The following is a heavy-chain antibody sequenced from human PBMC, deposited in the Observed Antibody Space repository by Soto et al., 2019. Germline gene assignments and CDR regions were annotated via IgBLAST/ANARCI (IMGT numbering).Heavy chain of an antibody. CDR2: ISSDGSTT. D-gene: IGHD6-19*01. CDR1: GFTFSNYW. J-gene: IGHJ4*02. CDR3: ASRTVAGTFYYFDY. Sequence: GGSLRLSCAASGFTFSNYWMHWVRQAPGKGLVWVSLISSDGSTTSYADSVKGRFAISRDNAKNTLYLQMNSLSAEDTAVYYCASRTVAGTFYYFDYWGQGTLVTVSS. V-gene: IGHV3-74*01.